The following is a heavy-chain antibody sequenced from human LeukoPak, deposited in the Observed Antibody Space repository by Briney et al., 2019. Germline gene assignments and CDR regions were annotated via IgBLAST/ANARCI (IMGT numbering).Heavy chain of an antibody. D-gene: IGHD3-22*01. CDR1: GFTFSSYG. Sequence: PGTSLRLSCAASGFTFSSYGMHWVRQAPGKGLEWVAVISYDGSNKYYADSVKGRFTISRDNSKNTLYLQMNSLRAEDTAVYYCARGAYYYEDWGQGTLVTVSS. V-gene: IGHV3-30*03. J-gene: IGHJ4*02. CDR3: ARGAYYYED. CDR2: ISYDGSNK.